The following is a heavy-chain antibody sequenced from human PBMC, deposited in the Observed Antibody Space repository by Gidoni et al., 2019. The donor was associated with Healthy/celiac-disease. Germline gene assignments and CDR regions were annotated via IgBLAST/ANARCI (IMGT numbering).Heavy chain of an antibody. CDR1: GGSFSGYY. V-gene: IGHV4-34*01. CDR2: INHSGST. D-gene: IGHD3-10*01. Sequence: QVQLQQWGAGLLKPSETLSLTCAVYGGSFSGYYWSWIRQPPGKGLEWIGEINHSGSTNYNPSLKSRVTISVDTSKNQFSLKLSSVTAADTAVYYCARDLYYGSGSGLGYWGQGTLVTVSS. J-gene: IGHJ4*02. CDR3: ARDLYYGSGSGLGY.